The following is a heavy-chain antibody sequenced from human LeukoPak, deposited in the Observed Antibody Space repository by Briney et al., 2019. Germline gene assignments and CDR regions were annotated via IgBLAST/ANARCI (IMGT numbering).Heavy chain of an antibody. CDR2: IYYSGST. D-gene: IGHD6-13*01. J-gene: IGHJ6*03. V-gene: IGHV4-39*07. Sequence: PSETLSLTCTVSGGSISSSSYYWGWIRQPPGKGLEWIGSIYYSGSTYYNPSLKSRVTISVDTSKNQFSLKLSSVTAADTAVCYCARVLAQLVNLGHYYYMDVWGKGTTVTVSS. CDR3: ARVLAQLVNLGHYYYMDV. CDR1: GGSISSSSYY.